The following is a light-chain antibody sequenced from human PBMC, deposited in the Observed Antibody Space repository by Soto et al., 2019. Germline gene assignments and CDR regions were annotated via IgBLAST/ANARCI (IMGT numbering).Light chain of an antibody. CDR1: SSNIGTNS. Sequence: QSVLTQPPSASGTPGQRVTISCSGSSSNIGTNSVNWYQQLPGTAPKLLIYSNNQGPSGVPGRFSGSRSGTSASLAISGLQAEDEGHYYCASWDDSLNALVFGGGTKLTVL. CDR2: SNN. CDR3: ASWDDSLNALV. J-gene: IGLJ2*01. V-gene: IGLV1-44*01.